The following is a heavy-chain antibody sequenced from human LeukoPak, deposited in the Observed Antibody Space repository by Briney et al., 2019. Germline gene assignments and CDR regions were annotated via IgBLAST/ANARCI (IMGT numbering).Heavy chain of an antibody. J-gene: IGHJ4*02. D-gene: IGHD3-9*01. V-gene: IGHV3-74*01. Sequence: GGSLRLSCAASGFTFSSYWMHWVRHAPGEGLVWVSRISSDGSTTTHADSVKGRFIISRDNANNTLYLQMHSLRAEDTAVYYCARTGTTGYYVYWGQGTLVTVSS. CDR1: GFTFSSYW. CDR3: ARTGTTGYYVY. CDR2: ISSDGSTT.